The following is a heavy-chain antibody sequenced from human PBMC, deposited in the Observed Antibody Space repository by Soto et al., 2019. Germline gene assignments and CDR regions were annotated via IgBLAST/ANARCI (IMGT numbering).Heavy chain of an antibody. J-gene: IGHJ4*02. CDR3: ARDLGSGYDPGDY. V-gene: IGHV1-69*12. CDR1: GGTFNSYV. D-gene: IGHD5-12*01. CDR2: IISIFGTT. Sequence: QVQLVQSGAEVKKPGSSVKVSCKASGGTFNSYVFNWVRQAPGQGLEWMGGIISIFGTTNYGQKFQVRVTITADESTTTVFIELSSLTSDDTAIYYCARDLGSGYDPGDYWGQGTLVTVSS.